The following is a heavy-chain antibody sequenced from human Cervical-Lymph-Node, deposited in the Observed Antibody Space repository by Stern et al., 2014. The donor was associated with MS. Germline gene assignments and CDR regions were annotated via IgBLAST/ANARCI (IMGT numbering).Heavy chain of an antibody. J-gene: IGHJ4*02. Sequence: EVQLVESGAEVKKPGESLKISCKASGYRFTSYWIGWVRPMPGKGLEWMGVIYPGDSDTRYSPSFQGQVTISADKSTSTAYLQWSSLKDSDTAIYYCARPGGDVYNSDCWGQGTLVIVSS. D-gene: IGHD5-24*01. CDR3: ARPGGDVYNSDC. V-gene: IGHV5-51*01. CDR2: IYPGDSDT. CDR1: GYRFTSYW.